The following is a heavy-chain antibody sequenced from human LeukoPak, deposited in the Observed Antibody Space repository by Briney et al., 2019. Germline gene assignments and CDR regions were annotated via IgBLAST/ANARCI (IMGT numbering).Heavy chain of an antibody. CDR3: ARGGYSSGLDY. CDR1: GFSFGDYS. Sequence: GGSLRLSCSASGFSFGDYSMNWVRQAPGKGLEWVSRIDTDGSGTIYADSVKGRFTVSRDNAKNTLYLQMTSLRAEDTAVYYCARGGYSSGLDYWGQGILVTVSS. CDR2: IDTDGSGT. J-gene: IGHJ4*02. V-gene: IGHV3-74*01. D-gene: IGHD6-19*01.